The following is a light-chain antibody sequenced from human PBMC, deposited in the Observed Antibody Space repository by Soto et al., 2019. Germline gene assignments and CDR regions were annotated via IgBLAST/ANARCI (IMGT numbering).Light chain of an antibody. J-gene: IGLJ3*02. CDR1: SGNIASHY. CDR2: EDN. CDR3: QSYDNSNQV. V-gene: IGLV6-57*04. Sequence: NFMLTQPHSVSESPGKTVTISCTRSSGNIASHYVQWYQQRPGSAPTTVIYEDNQRPSGVPDRFSGSIDSSSNSASLTISGLKTGDEAAYYCQSYDNSNQVFGGVTKLTVL.